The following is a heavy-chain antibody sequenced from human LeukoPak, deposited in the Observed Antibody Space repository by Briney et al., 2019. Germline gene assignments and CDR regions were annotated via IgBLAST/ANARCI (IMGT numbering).Heavy chain of an antibody. D-gene: IGHD2/OR15-2a*01. CDR3: NRGHPGQKDY. V-gene: IGHV3-74*01. CDR2: VTTDGSFS. J-gene: IGHJ4*02. Sequence: GGALRLSRTDSGFSFSRYKLNWVGQAPGEGLVGVAGVTTDGSFSDYADSLKGRFTISRDSAQNTLFLLMRSLRAEDTGVYFCNRGHPGQKDYWGQGTLVTVSS. CDR1: GFSFSRYK.